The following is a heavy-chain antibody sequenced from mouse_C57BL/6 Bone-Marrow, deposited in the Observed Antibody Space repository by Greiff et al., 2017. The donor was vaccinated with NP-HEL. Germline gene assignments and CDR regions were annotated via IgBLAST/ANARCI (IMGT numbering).Heavy chain of an antibody. V-gene: IGHV3-6*01. D-gene: IGHD2-4*01. Sequence: EVKLVESGPGLVKPSQSLSLTCSVTGYSITSGYYWNWIRQFPGNKLEWMGYISYDGSNNYNPSLKNRISITRDTSKNQFFLKLNSVTTEDTATYYCARGYYDYAIAYWGQGTLVTVSA. J-gene: IGHJ3*01. CDR3: ARGYYDYAIAY. CDR2: ISYDGSN. CDR1: GYSITSGYY.